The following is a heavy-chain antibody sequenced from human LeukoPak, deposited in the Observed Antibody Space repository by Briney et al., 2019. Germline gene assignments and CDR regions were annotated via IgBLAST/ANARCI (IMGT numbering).Heavy chain of an antibody. CDR1: GFTFSSYA. V-gene: IGHV3-30*04. J-gene: IGHJ4*02. D-gene: IGHD3-9*01. CDR2: ISYDGSNK. CDR3: ARAPTYDILTGYSDY. Sequence: GGSLRLCCAASGFTFSSYAMHWVRQAPGKGLEWVALISYDGSNKYYADSVKGRFTISRDNSKNTLYLQMNSLRAEDTAVYYCARAPTYDILTGYSDYWGQGTLVTVSS.